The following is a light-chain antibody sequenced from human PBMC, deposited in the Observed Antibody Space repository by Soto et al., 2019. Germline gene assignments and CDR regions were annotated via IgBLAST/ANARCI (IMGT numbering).Light chain of an antibody. CDR3: QQYNNWPPYT. CDR1: QSRSAH. V-gene: IGKV3-15*01. CDR2: GAS. Sequence: EIVMTQSPAILSVSPGQRVTLSCRASQSRSAHFAGYQQKLGQAPRLLIYGASTRAAGIPARFSGSGSGTEFKLNIDSLQSEDFAVYYCQQYNNWPPYTFGQWTRLEI. J-gene: IGKJ2*01.